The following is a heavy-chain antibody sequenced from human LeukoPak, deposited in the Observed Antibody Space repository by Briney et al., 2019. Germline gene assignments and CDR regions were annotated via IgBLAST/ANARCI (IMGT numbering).Heavy chain of an antibody. CDR1: GYTFTGYY. V-gene: IGHV1-2*04. D-gene: IGHD3-3*01. CDR2: INPNSGGT. Sequence: ASVKVSCKASGYTFTGYYMHWVRQAPGQGLEWMGWINPNSGGTNYAQKFQGWVTMTRDTSISTAYMELSRLRSDDTAVYYCARDLISDFWSGYYPQFDYWGQGTLVTVSS. J-gene: IGHJ4*02. CDR3: ARDLISDFWSGYYPQFDY.